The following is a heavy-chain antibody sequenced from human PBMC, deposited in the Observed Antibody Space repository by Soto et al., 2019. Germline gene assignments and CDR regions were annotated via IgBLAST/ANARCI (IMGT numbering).Heavy chain of an antibody. J-gene: IGHJ6*02. V-gene: IGHV3-48*02. CDR1: GFTFSLYS. Sequence: EVQLVESGGGLVQPGGSLRLSCAASGFTFSLYSMSWVRQAPGKGLEWVSYISRSSTGIHYADSVKGRFTISRDDATKSMHLQMNSLGDGDTAVYYCARAVTWGLDVWGQGTTVSISS. CDR3: ARAVTWGLDV. CDR2: ISRSSTGI. D-gene: IGHD3-10*01.